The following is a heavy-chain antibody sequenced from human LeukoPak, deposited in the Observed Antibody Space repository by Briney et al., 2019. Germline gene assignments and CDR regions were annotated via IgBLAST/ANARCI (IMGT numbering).Heavy chain of an antibody. CDR3: ARQPIVVVTATTFPISRYFDY. V-gene: IGHV4-39*01. D-gene: IGHD2-21*02. Sequence: SETLSLTCTVSGGSISSSSYYWGWIRQPPGKGLEWIGCIYYSGSTYYNPSLKSRVTISVDTSKNQFSLKLSSVTAADTAVYYCARQPIVVVTATTFPISRYFDYWGQGTLVTVSS. CDR2: IYYSGST. CDR1: GGSISSSSYY. J-gene: IGHJ4*02.